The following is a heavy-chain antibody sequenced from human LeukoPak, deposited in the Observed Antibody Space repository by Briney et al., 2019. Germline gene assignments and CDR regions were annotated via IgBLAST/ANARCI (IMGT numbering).Heavy chain of an antibody. Sequence: PGRSLRLSCTASGFTFDDYAMHWVRQAPGKGLEWVSGINWNSGNKGYADSVKGRFTISRDNAKNSLYLQMNSLRAEDMALYYCAKDIRSYHDAFDIWGQGTMVTVSS. CDR3: AKDIRSYHDAFDI. CDR2: INWNSGNK. J-gene: IGHJ3*02. V-gene: IGHV3-9*03. D-gene: IGHD2-2*01. CDR1: GFTFDDYA.